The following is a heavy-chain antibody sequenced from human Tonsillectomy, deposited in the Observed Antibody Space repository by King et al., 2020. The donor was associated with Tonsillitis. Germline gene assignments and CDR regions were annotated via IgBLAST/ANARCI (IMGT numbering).Heavy chain of an antibody. D-gene: IGHD1-26*01. CDR2: IYSGGNT. J-gene: IGHJ6*02. Sequence: VQLVESGGGLIQPGGSLRLSCAASGFTVSSNFMSWVRPAPGKGLEWVSVIYSGGNTYYADSVRGRFPISRDNSKNTLYLQMNSLRAEDTALYYCARDSWEGYYGMDVWGQGTTVTVSS. V-gene: IGHV3-53*01. CDR1: GFTVSSNF. CDR3: ARDSWEGYYGMDV.